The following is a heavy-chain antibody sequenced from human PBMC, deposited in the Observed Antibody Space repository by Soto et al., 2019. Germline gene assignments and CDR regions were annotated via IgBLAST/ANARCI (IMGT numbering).Heavy chain of an antibody. CDR1: VFTFSSYA. V-gene: IGHV3-23*01. CDR3: ATRPTDYYYYMDV. CDR2: ISGSGGST. J-gene: IGHJ6*03. Sequence: GGSLRLSCAASVFTFSSYAMSWVRQAPGKGLEWVSAISGSGGSTYYADSVKGRFTISRDNSKNTLYLQMNSLRAEDTAVYYCATRPTDYYYYMDVWGKGTTVTVSS.